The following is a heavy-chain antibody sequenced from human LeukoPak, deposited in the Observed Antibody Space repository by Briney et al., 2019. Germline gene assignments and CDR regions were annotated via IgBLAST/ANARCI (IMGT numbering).Heavy chain of an antibody. V-gene: IGHV4-31*03. D-gene: IGHD3-9*01. Sequence: PSQTLSLTCTVSIDSLSTGTHYWNWIRQHPVKGLEWMGYVYYSGSTSYNPPLQSRITISVGPSKNQFSLKLKSVTAADTAIYYCAKIDYDVVTGTGYYFDTWGQGMLVAVSS. CDR2: VYYSGST. CDR3: AKIDYDVVTGTGYYFDT. J-gene: IGHJ4*02. CDR1: IDSLSTGTHY.